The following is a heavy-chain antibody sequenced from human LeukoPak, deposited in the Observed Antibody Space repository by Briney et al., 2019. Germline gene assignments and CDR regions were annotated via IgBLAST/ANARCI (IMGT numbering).Heavy chain of an antibody. CDR1: GFTFGDYA. CDR2: IRSKAYGGTT. J-gene: IGHJ4*02. Sequence: GGSLRLSCTASGFTFGDYAMSWFRQAPGKGLEWVGFIRSKAYGGTTEYAASVKGRFTISRDDSKSIAYLQMNSLKTEDTAVYYCTRGISRMVAIFDYWGQGTLVTVSS. V-gene: IGHV3-49*03. CDR3: TRGISRMVAIFDY. D-gene: IGHD2-15*01.